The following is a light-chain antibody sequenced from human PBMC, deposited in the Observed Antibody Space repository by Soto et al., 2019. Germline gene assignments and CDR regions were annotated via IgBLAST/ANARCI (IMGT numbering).Light chain of an antibody. V-gene: IGKV3-20*01. CDR2: GIS. Sequence: ESVLTQSPGTLSLSPGERATLSCRASQSVTNRYFAWYQQRPGQAPRLLIYGISNRATGIPDRFSGSGSGTDFTLTISRLEPEDFAVYYCQQYGSSRTFGQGTKVEIK. CDR1: QSVTNRY. J-gene: IGKJ1*01. CDR3: QQYGSSRT.